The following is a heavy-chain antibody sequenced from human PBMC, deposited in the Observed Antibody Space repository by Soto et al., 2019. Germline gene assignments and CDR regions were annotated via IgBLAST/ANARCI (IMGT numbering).Heavy chain of an antibody. V-gene: IGHV3-11*01. CDR2: IDTSGTKI. D-gene: IGHD3-3*01. CDR3: ASHYDMWSGYLSPVDY. J-gene: IGHJ4*02. Sequence: QVQLVESGGDLVKPGGSLRLSCADSGYTFSDYYMSWIRQAPGKGLEWISYIDTSGTKIYYADSVKGRFTITRDNAKNSLYLEMNRLRDEDTAVYYCASHYDMWSGYLSPVDYWGQGTLVTVSS. CDR1: GYTFSDYY.